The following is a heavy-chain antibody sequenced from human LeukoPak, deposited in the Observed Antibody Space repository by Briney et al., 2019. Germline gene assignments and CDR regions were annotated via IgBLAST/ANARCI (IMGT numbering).Heavy chain of an antibody. J-gene: IGHJ6*03. CDR3: ARETSQKGAHYMDV. V-gene: IGHV4-59*01. CDR1: GGSISSNY. CDR2: IYYSGST. D-gene: IGHD3-16*01. Sequence: SETLSLTCTVSGGSISSNYWSWIRQPPGKGLEWIGYIYYSGSTNYNPSLKSRVTISVDTSKNQFSLKLSSVTAADTAVYYCARETSQKGAHYMDVWGKGTTVTISS.